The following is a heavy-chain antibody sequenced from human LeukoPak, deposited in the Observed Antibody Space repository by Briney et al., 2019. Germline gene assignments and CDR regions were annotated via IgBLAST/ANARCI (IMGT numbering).Heavy chain of an antibody. CDR2: INPNSGGT. D-gene: IGHD1-7*01. V-gene: IGHV1-2*02. CDR1: GYTFTGYY. J-gene: IGHJ4*02. CDR3: ARDRTTLWYFDY. Sequence: ASVKVSCKASGYTFTGYYMHWVRQAPGQELEWMGWINPNSGGTNYAQKFQGRVTMTRDTSISTAYMELSRLRSDDTAVYYCARDRTTLWYFDYWGQGTLVTVSS.